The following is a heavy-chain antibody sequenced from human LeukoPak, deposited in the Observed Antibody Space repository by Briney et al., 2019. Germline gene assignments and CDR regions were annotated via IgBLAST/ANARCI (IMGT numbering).Heavy chain of an antibody. V-gene: IGHV3-23*01. CDR2: ISGSGGST. CDR1: GFTFSSYV. D-gene: IGHD4-17*01. Sequence: TGESLRLSCAASGFTFSSYVMSWVRQAPGKGLEWVSAISGSGGSTYYADSLKGRFTVSRDNSKNTLYLQMNSLRDEDTAVYYCAKGVPYGDDAEYWGQGTLVTVSS. CDR3: AKGVPYGDDAEY. J-gene: IGHJ4*02.